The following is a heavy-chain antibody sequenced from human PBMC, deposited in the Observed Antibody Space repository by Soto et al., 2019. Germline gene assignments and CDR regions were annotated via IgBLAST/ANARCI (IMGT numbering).Heavy chain of an antibody. Sequence: SETLSLTCTVSGDSVSKYYWNWIRQPAGKGLEWIGRIHSTRSPNYNPSLKSRVAMSVDTSKNQFSLKLNLTSVTAADTAVYYCARSPAYGDYANLDTWGQGTLVTVSS. CDR1: GDSVSKYY. D-gene: IGHD4-17*01. J-gene: IGHJ5*02. CDR2: IHSTRSP. V-gene: IGHV4-4*07. CDR3: ARSPAYGDYANLDT.